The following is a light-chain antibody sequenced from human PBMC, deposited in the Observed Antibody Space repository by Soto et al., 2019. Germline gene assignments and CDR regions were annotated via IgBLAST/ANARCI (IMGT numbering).Light chain of an antibody. J-gene: IGKJ2*01. Sequence: EVVLTQSPGTLSLSPGERATLSCRTSQSVKSCYLAWYQQKPGQAPRLLIYAASSRATGIPDRFSGSGSEADSPLTISRLEHDFFAVYYWQYFAGFPLFGPGTKLEIK. CDR3: QYFAGFPL. CDR1: QSVKSCY. V-gene: IGKV3-20*01. CDR2: AAS.